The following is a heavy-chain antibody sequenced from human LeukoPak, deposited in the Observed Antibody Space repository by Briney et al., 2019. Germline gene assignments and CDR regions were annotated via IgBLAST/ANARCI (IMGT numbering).Heavy chain of an antibody. CDR3: ARDMGIAVAGTPADGYFDY. CDR2: IYHSGST. D-gene: IGHD6-19*01. Sequence: PSETLSLTCAVSGGSLSSSNWWSWVRQPPGKGLEWIGEIYHSGSTNYNPSLKSRVTISVDKSKNQFSLKLSSVTAADTAVYYCARDMGIAVAGTPADGYFDYWGQGTLVTVSS. CDR1: GGSLSSSNW. J-gene: IGHJ4*02. V-gene: IGHV4-4*02.